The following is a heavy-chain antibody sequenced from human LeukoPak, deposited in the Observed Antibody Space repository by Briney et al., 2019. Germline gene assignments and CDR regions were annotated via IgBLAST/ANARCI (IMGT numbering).Heavy chain of an antibody. Sequence: SSETLSLTCTVSGGSISSYYWSWIRQPPGKGLEWIGYIYYSGSTNYNPSLKSRVTMSVDTSKNQFSLKLSSVTAADTAVYYCAREGRWLQPHFDYWGQGTLVTVSS. J-gene: IGHJ4*02. CDR3: AREGRWLQPHFDY. CDR1: GGSISSYY. V-gene: IGHV4-59*01. D-gene: IGHD5-24*01. CDR2: IYYSGST.